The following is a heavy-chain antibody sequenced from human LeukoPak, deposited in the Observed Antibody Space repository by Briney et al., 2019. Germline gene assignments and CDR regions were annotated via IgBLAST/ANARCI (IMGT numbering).Heavy chain of an antibody. CDR3: ARGTPAIFGVVIIYWFDP. J-gene: IGHJ5*02. V-gene: IGHV4-31*03. Sequence: PSETLSLTCTVSGGSISSGGYYWSWIRQHPGKGLEWIGYIYYSGSTYYNPSLKSRVTISVDTSKNQFSLKLSSVTAADTAVYYCARGTPAIFGVVIIYWFDPWGQGTLVTVSS. CDR2: IYYSGST. D-gene: IGHD3-3*01. CDR1: GGSISSGGYY.